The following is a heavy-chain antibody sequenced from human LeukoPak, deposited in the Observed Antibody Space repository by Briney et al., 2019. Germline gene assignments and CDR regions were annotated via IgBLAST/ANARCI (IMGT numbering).Heavy chain of an antibody. Sequence: ASVKVSCKASGYTFTSYGISWVRQAPGQGLEWMGWISAYNGNTNYAQKLQGRVTMTRNTSISTAYMELSSLRSEDTAVYYCARGPLVVPAAIPFDYWGQGTLVTVSS. CDR3: ARGPLVVPAAIPFDY. V-gene: IGHV1-18*01. CDR2: ISAYNGNT. CDR1: GYTFTSYG. J-gene: IGHJ4*02. D-gene: IGHD2-2*01.